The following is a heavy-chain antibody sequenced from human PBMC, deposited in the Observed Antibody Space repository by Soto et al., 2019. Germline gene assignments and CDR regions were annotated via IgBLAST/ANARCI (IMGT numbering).Heavy chain of an antibody. CDR2: IKSKTGGGTA. CDR1: GLTFSNAC. J-gene: IGHJ4*02. Sequence: GGSLRLSCTVSGLTFSNACRTWVRQAPGKGLEWVGRIKSKTGGGTADYAAPAKGRFTISIDDSKNTLYLQMNGLKTEDTAIYYCTKAPYSNYVPSDYWGQGTLVTVSS. D-gene: IGHD4-4*01. V-gene: IGHV3-15*01. CDR3: TKAPYSNYVPSDY.